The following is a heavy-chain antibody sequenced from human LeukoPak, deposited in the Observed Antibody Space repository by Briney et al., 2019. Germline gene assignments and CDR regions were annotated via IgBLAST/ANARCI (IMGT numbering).Heavy chain of an antibody. J-gene: IGHJ4*02. CDR3: ATEGFYY. CDR1: GAAFTKYG. V-gene: IGHV3-23*01. CDR2: ISRSGDIT. Sequence: GGSLRLSCAASGAAFTKYGMKWVRQAAGAGLEYISGISRSGDITHYADTVKGRFTISRDNVQNTLYLQMNSLRADDTALYYCATEGFYYWGPGTQVTVSS.